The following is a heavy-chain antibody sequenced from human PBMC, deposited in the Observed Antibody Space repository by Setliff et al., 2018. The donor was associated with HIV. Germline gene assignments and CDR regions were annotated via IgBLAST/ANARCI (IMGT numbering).Heavy chain of an antibody. CDR1: EYRFTNYW. D-gene: IGHD1-26*01. J-gene: IGHJ4*02. V-gene: IGHV5-51*01. CDR2: IYPADSDT. CDR3: ARRDSGSYYGRLEY. Sequence: GESLKISCKGSEYRFTNYWTGWVRQMPGKGLEWLGNIYPADSDTRYSPSFQGQITISADRSMRTVYLQWSSLKASDTAVYFCARRDSGSYYGRLEYWGQGTLVTVSS.